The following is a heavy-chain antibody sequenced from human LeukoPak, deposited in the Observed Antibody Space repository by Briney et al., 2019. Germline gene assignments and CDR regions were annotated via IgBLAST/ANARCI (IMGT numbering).Heavy chain of an antibody. CDR3: ARAWYYYGMDV. J-gene: IGHJ6*02. CDR2: IYYSGST. V-gene: IGHV4-59*01. Sequence: SEALSLTCTVSGGSISSYYWSWIRQPPGKGLEWIGYIYYSGSTNYNPSLKSRVTISVDTSKNQFSLKLSSVTAADTAVYYCARAWYYYGMDVWGQGTTVTVSS. CDR1: GGSISSYY.